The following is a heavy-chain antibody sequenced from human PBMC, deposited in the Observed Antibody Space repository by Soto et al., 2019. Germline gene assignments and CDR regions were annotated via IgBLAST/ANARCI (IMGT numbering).Heavy chain of an antibody. CDR1: GGSITSYY. V-gene: IGHV4-59*08. CDR3: ARHFSVDYFDY. J-gene: IGHJ4*02. CDR2: IYYNGNT. Sequence: SETLSLTCTVSGGSITSYYWSWIRQPPGKGLEWIGCIYYNGNTNYKPSLKSRVTISVDRSKNQFSLKLSSVTAADTAVYYCARHFSVDYFDYWGQGALVTVSS.